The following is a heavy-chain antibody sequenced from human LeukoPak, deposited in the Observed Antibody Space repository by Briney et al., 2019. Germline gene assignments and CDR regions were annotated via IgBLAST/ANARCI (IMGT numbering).Heavy chain of an antibody. CDR2: IYYRGST. Sequence: SETLSLTCTVSGDSISNDNYYWGWIRQPPGKGLEWIGNIYYRGSTQYNPSLKSRVTMSVDTSKNQVSLKLSSVTAADTAVYFCVREGRRGGNREIDSWGQGTLVIVSS. CDR1: GDSISNDNYY. CDR3: VREGRRGGNREIDS. V-gene: IGHV4-39*07. D-gene: IGHD3-10*01. J-gene: IGHJ4*02.